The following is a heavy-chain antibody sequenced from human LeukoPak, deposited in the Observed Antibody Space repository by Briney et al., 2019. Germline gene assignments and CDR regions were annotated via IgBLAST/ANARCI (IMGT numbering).Heavy chain of an antibody. CDR3: ARFGGVVRFLEWASSSGFDY. Sequence: SETLSLTCTVSGYSISSGYYWGWIRQPPGKGLEWIGSIYHSGRTFYNPSLKSRVTISVDTSKNQFSLKLTSVTAADTAVYYCARFGGVVRFLEWASSSGFDYWGQGTLVTVSS. CDR2: IYHSGRT. D-gene: IGHD3-3*01. V-gene: IGHV4-38-2*02. J-gene: IGHJ4*02. CDR1: GYSISSGYY.